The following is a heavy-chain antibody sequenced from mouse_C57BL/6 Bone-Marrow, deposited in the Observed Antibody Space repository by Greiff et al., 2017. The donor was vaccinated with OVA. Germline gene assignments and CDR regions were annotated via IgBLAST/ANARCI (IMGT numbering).Heavy chain of an antibody. CDR2: IDPSDSET. CDR3: ARYRTMEYYAMDY. V-gene: IGHV1-52*01. D-gene: IGHD1-1*02. Sequence: QVQLKQPGAELVRPGSSVKLSCKASGYTFTSYWMHWVKQRPIQGLEWIGNIDPSDSETHYNQKFKDKAKLTVDKSSSTAYMQLSSLTSEDSAVYYCARYRTMEYYAMDYWGQGTSVTVSS. J-gene: IGHJ4*01. CDR1: GYTFTSYW.